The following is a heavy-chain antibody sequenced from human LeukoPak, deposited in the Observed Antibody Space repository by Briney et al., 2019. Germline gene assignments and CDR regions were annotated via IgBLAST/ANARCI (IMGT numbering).Heavy chain of an antibody. V-gene: IGHV3-74*01. CDR3: ARDRGSYFDY. D-gene: IGHD1-26*01. J-gene: IGHJ4*02. CDR1: GFTFSSYE. CDR2: INSDGSST. Sequence: QPGGSLRLXCAASGFTFSSYEMNWVRQAPGKGLEWVSRINSDGSSTSYADSWKGRFTISRDNAKNTLYLQMSSLRAEDTAVYYCARDRGSYFDYWGQGTLVSVSS.